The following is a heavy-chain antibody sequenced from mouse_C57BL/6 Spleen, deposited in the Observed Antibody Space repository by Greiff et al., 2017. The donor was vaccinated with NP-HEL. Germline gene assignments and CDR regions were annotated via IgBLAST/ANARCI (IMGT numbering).Heavy chain of an antibody. Sequence: QVQLQQPGAELVRPGTSVKLSCKASGYTFTSYWMHWVKQRPGQGLEWIGVIDPSDSYTNSNQKFKGKATLTVDTSSSTAYMQLSSLTSEDSAVYYCALCPSRPDWCAYWGQGTLVTVSA. CDR1: GYTFTSYW. CDR2: IDPSDSYT. CDR3: ALCPSRPDWCAY. V-gene: IGHV1-59*01. J-gene: IGHJ3*01.